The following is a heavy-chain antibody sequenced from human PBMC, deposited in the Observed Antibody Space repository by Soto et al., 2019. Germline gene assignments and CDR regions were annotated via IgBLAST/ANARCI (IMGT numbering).Heavy chain of an antibody. V-gene: IGHV4-59*01. J-gene: IGHJ4*02. Sequence: NPSETLSLTCTVSGGSISSYYWSWIRQPPGKGLEWIGYIYYSGSTNYNPSLKSRVTISVDTSKNQFSLKLSSVTAADTAVYYCARVTYDSSGYPYFDYWGQGTLVTVSS. CDR3: ARVTYDSSGYPYFDY. CDR1: GGSISSYY. D-gene: IGHD3-22*01. CDR2: IYYSGST.